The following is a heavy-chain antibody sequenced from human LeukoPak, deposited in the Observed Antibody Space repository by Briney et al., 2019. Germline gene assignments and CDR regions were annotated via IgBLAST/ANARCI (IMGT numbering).Heavy chain of an antibody. CDR2: ISSSGGHT. CDR3: ARNPGPGTLDN. J-gene: IGHJ4*02. D-gene: IGHD6-13*01. Sequence: GASLRLSGAASGFTFNDYYMSWIRQAPGKGLEWVSFISSSGGHTNYADSVKGRFAISRDNAKNSLYLQMNSLRAEDTAVYYCARNPGPGTLDNWGQGTLVTVSS. CDR1: GFTFNDYY. V-gene: IGHV3-11*06.